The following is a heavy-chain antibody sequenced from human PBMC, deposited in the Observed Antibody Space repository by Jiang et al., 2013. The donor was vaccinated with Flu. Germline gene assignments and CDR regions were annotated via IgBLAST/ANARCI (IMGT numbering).Heavy chain of an antibody. CDR1: GFTFSSYW. Sequence: VQLVESGGGLVQPGESLRLSCAASGFTFSSYWMSWVRQAPGKGLEWVATIKQDGTEKYYVDSVKGRFTISRDNAKNSLYLQMNSLRAEDTAVYYCARVGTLWPKGYYFDYWGQGTLVTVSS. D-gene: IGHD2/OR15-2a*01. CDR3: ARVGTLWPKGYYFDY. V-gene: IGHV3-7*03. J-gene: IGHJ4*02. CDR2: IKQDGTEK.